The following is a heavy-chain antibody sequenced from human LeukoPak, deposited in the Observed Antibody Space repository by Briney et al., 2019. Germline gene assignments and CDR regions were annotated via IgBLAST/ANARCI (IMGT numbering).Heavy chain of an antibody. J-gene: IGHJ4*02. CDR2: ISAYNGNT. CDR3: ARVSQYSSGWRVPFDY. Sequence: ASVTVSFNSSGYAFTINGISWVRQGPGQGLGWMGWISAYNGNTNNAQKLQGRVTMTTDTSTSTDYMELRSLRSDDTAVHYCARVSQYSSGWRVPFDYWGQGTLVTVSP. D-gene: IGHD6-19*01. V-gene: IGHV1-18*01. CDR1: GYAFTING.